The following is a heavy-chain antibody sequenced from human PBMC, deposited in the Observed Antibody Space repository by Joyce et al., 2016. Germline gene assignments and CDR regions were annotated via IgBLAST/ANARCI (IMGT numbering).Heavy chain of an antibody. V-gene: IGHV3-23*01. CDR3: AKEEDIVVVPAASSY. CDR2: ISGSGDST. J-gene: IGHJ4*02. Sequence: EVQLLESGGGLVQPGGSLRLSCAASGFTFTSYAMTWVRQAPGKGLGWVSGISGSGDSTHYAESVKGRFTSSRDNSKNTLYLQMNSLRAEDTAVYYCAKEEDIVVVPAASSYWGQGTLVTVSS. CDR1: GFTFTSYA. D-gene: IGHD2-2*01.